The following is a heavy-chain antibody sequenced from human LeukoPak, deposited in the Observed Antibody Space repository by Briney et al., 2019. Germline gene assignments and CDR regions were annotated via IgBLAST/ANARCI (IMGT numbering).Heavy chain of an antibody. Sequence: GASVKVSCNASGFTFSSYAISWVRQAPGQGLEWMGGIIPIFGTANYAQKFQGRVTITADESTSTAYMELSSLRSEDTAVYYCARDQRVDSSGYYDAFDIWGQGTMVTVSS. J-gene: IGHJ3*02. CDR2: IIPIFGTA. D-gene: IGHD3-22*01. CDR3: ARDQRVDSSGYYDAFDI. CDR1: GFTFSSYA. V-gene: IGHV1-69*01.